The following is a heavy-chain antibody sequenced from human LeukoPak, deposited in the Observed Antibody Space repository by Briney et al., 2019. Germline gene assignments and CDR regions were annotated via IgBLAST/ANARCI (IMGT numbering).Heavy chain of an antibody. D-gene: IGHD3-3*01. CDR1: GFTVSSNY. V-gene: IGHV3-66*01. CDR3: ARGAVGYDFFFDY. J-gene: IGHJ4*02. CDR2: IYSGGST. Sequence: GGSLRLSCAASGFTVSSNYMSWVRQAPGKGLEWVSVIYSGGSTYYADSVKGRFTISRGNSKNTLYLQMNSLRAEDTAVYYCARGAVGYDFFFDYWGQGTLVTVSS.